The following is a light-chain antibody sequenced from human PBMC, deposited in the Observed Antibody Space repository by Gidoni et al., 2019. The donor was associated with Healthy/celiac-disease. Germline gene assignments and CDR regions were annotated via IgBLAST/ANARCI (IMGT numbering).Light chain of an antibody. J-gene: IGKJ1*01. CDR3: QQSYSTPQT. Sequence: DIQLTQSPSSLSASVVDRVTITCRASQSISSYLNWYQQKPGKAPKRLIYAASSLQSGVPSRFSGSGSGTDFTLTISSLQPEDFATYYCQQSYSTPQTFGQGTKVEIK. CDR1: QSISSY. V-gene: IGKV1-39*01. CDR2: AAS.